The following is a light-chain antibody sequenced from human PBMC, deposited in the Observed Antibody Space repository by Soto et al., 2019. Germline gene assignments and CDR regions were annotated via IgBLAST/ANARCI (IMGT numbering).Light chain of an antibody. V-gene: IGKV3-15*01. J-gene: IGKJ2*01. CDR3: QQYYAWPST. CDR2: GAV. Sequence: EIVMTQSPVTLSVSPGERATLSCRASQSVGGDLAWYQQIPGQAPRLLIYGAVTRATGVAARFSGGGSGTEFTLTVDSLQSEDLAIYYCQQYYAWPSTFGQGTNLEI. CDR1: QSVGGD.